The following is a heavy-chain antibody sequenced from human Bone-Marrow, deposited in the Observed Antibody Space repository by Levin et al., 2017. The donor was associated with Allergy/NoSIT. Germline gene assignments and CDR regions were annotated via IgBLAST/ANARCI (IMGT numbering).Heavy chain of an antibody. CDR2: VYPRDSDT. CDR1: GYIFATYW. V-gene: IGHV5-51*01. CDR3: VRSGVVTITDHFDH. D-gene: IGHD5-12*01. Sequence: KVSCEGSGYIFATYWIGWVRQLPGKGLEWMGIVYPRDSDTKYNPSFQGQVTVSADKSISTAYLQWSSLKASDTAIYYCVRSGVVTITDHFDHWGQGTLVFVSS. J-gene: IGHJ4*02.